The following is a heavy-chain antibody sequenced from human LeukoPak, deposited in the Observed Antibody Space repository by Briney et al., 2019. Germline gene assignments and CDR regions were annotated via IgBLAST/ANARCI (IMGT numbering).Heavy chain of an antibody. Sequence: GGSLRLSCVASGFSFSDYYMTWIRQAPGKGLEWVSYSSSSGSTIYHADSVKGRFAISRDNSKNTLSLQMNSLRAEDTAKYYCAKNSPGRAIDYWGQGTLVIVSS. J-gene: IGHJ4*02. CDR1: GFSFSDYY. CDR3: AKNSPGRAIDY. D-gene: IGHD2-15*01. V-gene: IGHV3-11*01. CDR2: SSSSGSTI.